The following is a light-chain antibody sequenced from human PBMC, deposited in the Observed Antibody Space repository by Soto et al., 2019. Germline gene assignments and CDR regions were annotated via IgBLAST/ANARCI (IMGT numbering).Light chain of an antibody. Sequence: VQMTQSPSSLSASVGDRVTITCRASQDIRKDLAWYQQKPGKAPQILIYGASTLQTGVASRFSGSGSATDFTLTISSLQPEDSAAYYCLQDYNYPFTFGQGTKVDIK. V-gene: IGKV1-6*01. CDR2: GAS. CDR3: LQDYNYPFT. J-gene: IGKJ2*01. CDR1: QDIRKD.